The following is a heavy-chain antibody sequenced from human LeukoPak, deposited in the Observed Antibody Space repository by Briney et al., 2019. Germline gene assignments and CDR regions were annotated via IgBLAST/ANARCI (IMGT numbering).Heavy chain of an antibody. J-gene: IGHJ4*02. CDR1: GFTFSSYA. CDR3: AKSSSSSGDY. Sequence: GRSLRLSCAASGFTFSSYAMHWVRQAPGKGLEWVAGISYDGSNKHYADSVKGRFTISRDNSKNTLYLQMNSLRAEDTAVYYCAKSSSSSGDYWGQGTLVTVSS. CDR2: ISYDGSNK. V-gene: IGHV3-30*18. D-gene: IGHD6-13*01.